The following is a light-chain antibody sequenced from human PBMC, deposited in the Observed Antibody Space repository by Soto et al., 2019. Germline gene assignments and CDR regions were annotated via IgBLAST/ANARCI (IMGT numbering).Light chain of an antibody. Sequence: DIQMTQYPSSLSASVGDRVTITCRASQSISSYLNWYQQKPGKAPKLLIYAASSLQSGVPSRFSGSGSGTDITLTMSRLQPEDFATDYCQQSDSTPFTFVPGTKVDIK. J-gene: IGKJ3*01. CDR1: QSISSY. CDR2: AAS. V-gene: IGKV1-39*01. CDR3: QQSDSTPFT.